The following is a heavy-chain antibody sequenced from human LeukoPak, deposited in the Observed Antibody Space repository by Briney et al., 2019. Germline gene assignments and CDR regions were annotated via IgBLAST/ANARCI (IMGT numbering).Heavy chain of an antibody. CDR3: AKGGSGSGWYRYFDY. CDR2: ISGGST. CDR1: GFTVSSNE. J-gene: IGHJ4*02. D-gene: IGHD6-19*01. V-gene: IGHV3-38-3*01. Sequence: GGSLRLSCAASGFTVSSNEMSWVRQAPGKGLEWVSSISGGSTYYADSRKGRFTISRDNSKNTLHLQMNSLRAEDTAVYYCAKGGSGSGWYRYFDYWGQGTLVTVSS.